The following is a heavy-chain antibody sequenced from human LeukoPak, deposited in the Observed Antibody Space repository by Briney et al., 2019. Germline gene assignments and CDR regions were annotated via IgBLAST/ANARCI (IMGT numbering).Heavy chain of an antibody. Sequence: EASVKVSCKASGGTFSSYAISWVRQAPGQGLEWMGGIIPIFGTANYAQKFQGRVTITADKSTSTAYMELSNLRSEDTAVYYCVCYYGSGSYQKYYFDYWGQGTLVTVSS. D-gene: IGHD3-10*01. J-gene: IGHJ4*02. V-gene: IGHV1-69*06. CDR2: IIPIFGTA. CDR1: GGTFSSYA. CDR3: VCYYGSGSYQKYYFDY.